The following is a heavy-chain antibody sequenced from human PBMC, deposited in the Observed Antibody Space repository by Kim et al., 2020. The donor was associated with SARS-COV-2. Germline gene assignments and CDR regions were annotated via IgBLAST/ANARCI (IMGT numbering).Heavy chain of an antibody. CDR2: IIPIFGTA. D-gene: IGHD5-12*01. V-gene: IGHV1-69*13. CDR1: GGTFSSYA. J-gene: IGHJ5*02. Sequence: SVKVSCKASGGTFSSYAISWVRQAPGQGLEWMGGIIPIFGTANYAQKFQGRVTITADESTSTAYMELSSLRSEDTAVYYCAREVGGYNYNWFDPWGQGTLVTVSS. CDR3: AREVGGYNYNWFDP.